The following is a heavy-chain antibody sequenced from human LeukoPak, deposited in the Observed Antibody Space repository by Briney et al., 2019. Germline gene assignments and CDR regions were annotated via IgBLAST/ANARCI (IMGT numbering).Heavy chain of an antibody. Sequence: SVKVSCKASGGTFSSYAISWVRQAPGQGLEWMGRIIPILGIANYAQKFQGRVTITADKSTSTAYMELSSLRSEDTAVYYCARDYDSSRSTDYWGQGTLVTVSS. CDR2: IIPILGIA. J-gene: IGHJ4*02. CDR3: ARDYDSSRSTDY. D-gene: IGHD3-22*01. CDR1: GGTFSSYA. V-gene: IGHV1-69*04.